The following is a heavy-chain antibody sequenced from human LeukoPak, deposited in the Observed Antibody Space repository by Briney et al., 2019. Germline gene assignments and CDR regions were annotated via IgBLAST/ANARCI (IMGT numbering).Heavy chain of an antibody. V-gene: IGHV3-23*01. Sequence: GGSLRLSCSASGFTFSNFAMSWVRQAPGKGLEWVSAVSSDGINTYYTDSLKGRFTISRDNSKNTVFLQMNSLRAEDTAVYYCAQFVRDYVWGSYRYSDDYWGQGTLVTVSS. J-gene: IGHJ4*01. CDR3: AQFVRDYVWGSYRYSDDY. D-gene: IGHD3-16*02. CDR2: VSSDGINT. CDR1: GFTFSNFA.